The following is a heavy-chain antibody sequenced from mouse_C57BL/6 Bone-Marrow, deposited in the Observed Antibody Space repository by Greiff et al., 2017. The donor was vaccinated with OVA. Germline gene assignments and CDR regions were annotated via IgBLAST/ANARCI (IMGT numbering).Heavy chain of an antibody. V-gene: IGHV1-64*01. CDR2: IHPNSGST. J-gene: IGHJ4*01. CDR3: ASFCTAQATRGVYYAMDY. Sequence: QVQLQQSGAELVKPGASVKLSCKASGYTFTSYWMHWVKQRPGQGLEWIGMIHPNSGSTNYNEKFKSKATLTVDKSSSTAYMQLSSLPSEDSAVYDCASFCTAQATRGVYYAMDYWGQGTSVTVSS. D-gene: IGHD3-2*02. CDR1: GYTFTSYW.